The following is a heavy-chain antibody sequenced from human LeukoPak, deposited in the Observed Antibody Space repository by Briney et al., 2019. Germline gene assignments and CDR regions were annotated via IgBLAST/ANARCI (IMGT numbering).Heavy chain of an antibody. Sequence: WASVKVSCKASGGTFSSYAISWLRQAPGQGLEWMGGIIRIFGTANYAQKFQGRVTITTDESTSTAYMELSSLRSEDTAVYYCARAPEYYYGSGSYYAFDIWGQGTMVTVSS. CDR2: IIRIFGTA. V-gene: IGHV1-69*05. D-gene: IGHD3-10*01. J-gene: IGHJ3*02. CDR1: GGTFSSYA. CDR3: ARAPEYYYGSGSYYAFDI.